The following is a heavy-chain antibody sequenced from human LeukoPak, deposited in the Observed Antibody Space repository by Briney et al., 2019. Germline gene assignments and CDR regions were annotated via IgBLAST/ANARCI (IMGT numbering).Heavy chain of an antibody. Sequence: ASVTVSCTASGYVFTSHYIHWMRQAPGHGLEWMGMINPSGGSTSYAQKFQGRVTMTRDTSTSTVYLELSSLRSEDTAVYYCARAYSTSSPFDYWGQGTLVTVSS. CDR3: ARAYSTSSPFDY. CDR2: INPSGGST. V-gene: IGHV1-46*01. D-gene: IGHD6-6*01. J-gene: IGHJ4*02. CDR1: GYVFTSHY.